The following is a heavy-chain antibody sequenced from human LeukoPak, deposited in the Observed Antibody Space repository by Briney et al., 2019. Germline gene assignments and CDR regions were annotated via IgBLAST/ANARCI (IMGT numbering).Heavy chain of an antibody. CDR1: GGSISSYY. CDR3: ARGSPTTDYYYYYMDV. Sequence: PSETLSLTCTFSGGSISSYYWSWIRQPAGKGLEWIGRIYTSGSTNYNPSLKSRVTMSVDTSKNQFSLKLSSVTAADTAVYYCARGSPTTDYYYYYMDVWGKGTTVTVSS. D-gene: IGHD4-17*01. V-gene: IGHV4-4*07. J-gene: IGHJ6*03. CDR2: IYTSGST.